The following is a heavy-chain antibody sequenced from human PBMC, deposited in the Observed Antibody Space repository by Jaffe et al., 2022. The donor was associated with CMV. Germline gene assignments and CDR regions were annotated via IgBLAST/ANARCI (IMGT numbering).Heavy chain of an antibody. CDR2: IDPSDSYT. Sequence: EVQLVQSGAEVKKPGESLRISCKGSGYSFTSYWISWVRQMPGKGLEWMGRIDPSDSYTNYSPSFQGHVTISADKSISTAYLQWSSLKASDTAMYYCATLKIDRYYYYYMDVWGKGTTVTVSS. V-gene: IGHV5-10-1*03. J-gene: IGHJ6*03. CDR3: ATLKIDRYYYYYMDV. CDR1: GYSFTSYW.